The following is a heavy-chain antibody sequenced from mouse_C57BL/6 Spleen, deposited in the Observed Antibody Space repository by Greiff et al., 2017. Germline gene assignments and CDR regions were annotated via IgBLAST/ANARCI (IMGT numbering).Heavy chain of an antibody. J-gene: IGHJ2*01. D-gene: IGHD3-2*02. Sequence: QVQLQQPGTELVKPGASVKLSCKASGYTFTSYWMHWVKQRPGQGLEWIGNINPSNGGTNYNEQFKSKATLTVDKSSSTAYMQLSSLTSEDYAVYYCARDSSGYLYYFDYWGQGTTLTVSS. CDR2: INPSNGGT. CDR3: ARDSSGYLYYFDY. V-gene: IGHV1-53*01. CDR1: GYTFTSYW.